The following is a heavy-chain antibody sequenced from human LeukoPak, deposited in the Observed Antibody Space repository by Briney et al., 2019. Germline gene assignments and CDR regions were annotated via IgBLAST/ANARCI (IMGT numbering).Heavy chain of an antibody. CDR2: ISSSSSTI. Sequence: GGSLRLSCTVSGFTLCRYHMNGVRGSRGKGGEGFSYISSSSSTIYYADSVKGRFTISRDNAKNSLYLQMNSLRDEDTAVYYCARDEVLEWSPAFDIWGQGTMVTVSS. CDR1: GFTLCRYH. V-gene: IGHV3-48*02. J-gene: IGHJ3*02. CDR3: ARDEVLEWSPAFDI. D-gene: IGHD3-3*01.